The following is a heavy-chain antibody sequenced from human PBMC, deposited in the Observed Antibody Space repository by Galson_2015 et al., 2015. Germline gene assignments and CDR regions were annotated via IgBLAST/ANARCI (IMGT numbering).Heavy chain of an antibody. CDR3: ARDLSGLRASSDMGY. J-gene: IGHJ4*02. CDR2: INPGGGP. Sequence: SVKVSCKASGYVFTNFFVHWVRQAPGQGLEWIGLINPGGGPKYAQKFQGRITMTRDTSTTTAYMELSSMTSEDTAVYYCARDLSGLRASSDMGYRGQVTLVTVSS. CDR1: GYVFTNFF. D-gene: IGHD6-6*01. V-gene: IGHV1-46*01.